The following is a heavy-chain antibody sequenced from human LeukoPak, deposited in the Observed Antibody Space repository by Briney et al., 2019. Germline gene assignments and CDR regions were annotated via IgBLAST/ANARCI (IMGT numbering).Heavy chain of an antibody. CDR3: ARVDLSAFDI. V-gene: IGHV3-7*01. J-gene: IGHJ3*02. CDR1: GFIFSNYW. CDR2: IKQDGSEK. Sequence: GGSLRLSCAASGFIFSNYWMSWVRQAPGKGLEWVANIKQDGSEKYYVDSVKGRFTISRDNAKNSLYLQMNSLRAEDTAVYYCARVDLSAFDIWGQGTMVTVSS.